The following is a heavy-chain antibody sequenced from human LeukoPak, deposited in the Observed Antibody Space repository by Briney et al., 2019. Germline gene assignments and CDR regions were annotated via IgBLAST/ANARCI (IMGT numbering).Heavy chain of an antibody. CDR2: LSPNSADT. Sequence: GASVKVSCKASGYTFTGYYLHWVRQAPGHQIEWMGWLSPNSADTKFPQKFQGRVTMTRDTSISTAYMELNSLTSDDTAVYFCARATDISSWYLAYWGQGTLVTVSS. J-gene: IGHJ4*02. CDR1: GYTFTGYY. V-gene: IGHV1-2*02. D-gene: IGHD6-13*01. CDR3: ARATDISSWYLAY.